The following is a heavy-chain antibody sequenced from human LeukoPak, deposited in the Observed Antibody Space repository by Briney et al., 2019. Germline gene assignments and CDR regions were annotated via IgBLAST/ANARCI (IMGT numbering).Heavy chain of an antibody. D-gene: IGHD2-2*01. Sequence: GGSVRLSCAASGFTFSSYAMNWVRQAPGKGLEWFSSISSGSSYIYYADSVKGRFTISRDNAKNSLYLQMNSLRAEDTAVYYCARDQGYCSSTSCLIQYFQHWGQGTLVTVSS. CDR1: GFTFSSYA. CDR2: ISSGSSYI. V-gene: IGHV3-21*01. CDR3: ARDQGYCSSTSCLIQYFQH. J-gene: IGHJ1*01.